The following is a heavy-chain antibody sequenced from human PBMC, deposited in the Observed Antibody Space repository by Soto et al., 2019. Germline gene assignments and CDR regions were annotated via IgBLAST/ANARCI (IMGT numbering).Heavy chain of an antibody. Sequence: PGGSLRLSCAASGFTFSSYSMHWVRQAPGKGLENVSAISSNGGSTYYANSVKGRFTISRDNSKNTLYLQMGSLRAEDMAVYYCARDRDYYGSGSYGLDAFDIWGQGTMVTVSS. V-gene: IGHV3-64*01. CDR3: ARDRDYYGSGSYGLDAFDI. CDR2: ISSNGGST. D-gene: IGHD3-10*01. J-gene: IGHJ3*02. CDR1: GFTFSSYS.